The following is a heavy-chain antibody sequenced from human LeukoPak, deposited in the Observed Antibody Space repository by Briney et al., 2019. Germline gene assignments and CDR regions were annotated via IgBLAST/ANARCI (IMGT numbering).Heavy chain of an antibody. CDR1: GYTFTSYG. V-gene: IGHV1-18*01. CDR3: ARVVSSRDDFWSGYGYYYYMDV. Sequence: GASVKVSCKASGYTFTSYGISWVRQAPGQGLEWMGWISAYNGNTNYAQKLQGRVTMTTDTSTSTAYMELRSLRSDDTAVYYCARVVSSRDDFWSGYGYYYYMDVWGKGTTVTVSS. D-gene: IGHD3-3*01. J-gene: IGHJ6*03. CDR2: ISAYNGNT.